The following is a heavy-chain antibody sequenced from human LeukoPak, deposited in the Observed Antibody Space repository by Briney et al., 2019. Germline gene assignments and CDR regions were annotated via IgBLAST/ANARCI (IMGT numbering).Heavy chain of an antibody. V-gene: IGHV3-30*02. CDR2: IRYDGSNK. J-gene: IGHJ4*02. CDR1: GFTFSSCG. CDR3: AKDLII. D-gene: IGHD3-22*01. Sequence: QAGGSLRLSCAASGFTFSSCGMHWVRQAPGKGLEWVAFIRYDGSNKYYADSVKGRFTISRDNSKNTLYLQMNSLTVEDTAVYYCAKDLIIWGQGTLVTVSS.